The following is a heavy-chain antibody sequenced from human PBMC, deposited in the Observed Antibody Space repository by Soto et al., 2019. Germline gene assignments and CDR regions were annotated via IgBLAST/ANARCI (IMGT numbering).Heavy chain of an antibody. CDR1: GGPLTTYY. V-gene: IGHV4-59*01. CDR3: ARARITMVRKVIKYNMDV. D-gene: IGHD3-10*01. CDR2: IYNSGGT. J-gene: IGHJ6*02. Sequence: PSATLSLTCTVSGGPLTTYYWSWIRRPPGKGLEWIGCIYNSGGTHSNPSLQSRVTISVDTSKNQFSLKLSSVTAAYTAIYYCARARITMVRKVIKYNMDVWGQGTTVTVSS.